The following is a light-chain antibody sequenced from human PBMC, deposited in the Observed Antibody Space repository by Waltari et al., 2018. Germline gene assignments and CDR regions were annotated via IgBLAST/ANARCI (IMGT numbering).Light chain of an antibody. Sequence: LTQSPPLSGTPGQRSTTPCSGDIYHIGINPVNWYQQFPGAATRVVMTATNERPSGIPYRFSGSKSGNSASLTISGLRFEDESDFYCGAWDDKVKAWLFGGGTTVTVL. CDR3: GAWDDKVKAWL. V-gene: IGLV1-44*01. CDR2: ATN. CDR1: IYHIGINP. J-gene: IGLJ2*01.